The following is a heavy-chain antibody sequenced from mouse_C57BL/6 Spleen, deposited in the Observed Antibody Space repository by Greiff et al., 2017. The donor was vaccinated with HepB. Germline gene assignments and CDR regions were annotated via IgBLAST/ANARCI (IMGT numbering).Heavy chain of an antibody. CDR3: AREGDYYGSSRDAMDY. Sequence: EVQVVESGGDLVKPGGSLKLSCAASGFTFSSYGMSWVRQTPDKRLEWVATISSGGSYTYYPDSVKGRFTISRDNAKNTLYLQMSSLKSEDTAMYYCAREGDYYGSSRDAMDYWGQGTSVTVSS. CDR1: GFTFSSYG. J-gene: IGHJ4*01. CDR2: ISSGGSYT. D-gene: IGHD1-1*01. V-gene: IGHV5-6*01.